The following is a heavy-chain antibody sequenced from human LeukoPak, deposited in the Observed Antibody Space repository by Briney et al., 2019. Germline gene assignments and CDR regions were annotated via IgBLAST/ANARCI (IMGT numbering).Heavy chain of an antibody. Sequence: SETLSLTCTVSGGSIFSYYFNWIRQPPGKGLEWIGYIYSNGISSYNPSLRGRGTISIATSKNQFSLRLRSVTAADTAIYYCARRAYYDSSGYYPASGYFDLWGRGTLVTVSS. D-gene: IGHD3-22*01. J-gene: IGHJ2*01. CDR2: IYSNGIS. CDR3: ARRAYYDSSGYYPASGYFDL. V-gene: IGHV4-4*08. CDR1: GGSIFSYY.